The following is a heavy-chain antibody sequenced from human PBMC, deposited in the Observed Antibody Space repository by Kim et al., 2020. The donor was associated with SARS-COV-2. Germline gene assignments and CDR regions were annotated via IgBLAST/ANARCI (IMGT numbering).Heavy chain of an antibody. V-gene: IGHV3-30*04. D-gene: IGHD6-19*01. CDR3: ARDIASYSSGWIYYYYGMDV. J-gene: IGHJ6*02. CDR1: GFTFSSYG. CDR2: ISYDGSNK. Sequence: GGSLRLSCAASGFTFSSYGMHWVRQAPGKGLEWVAVISYDGSNKNYVDFVKGRFTISRDNSKNTLYLQMNSLRAEDTAVYYCARDIASYSSGWIYYYYGMDVWGQGTTVTVSS.